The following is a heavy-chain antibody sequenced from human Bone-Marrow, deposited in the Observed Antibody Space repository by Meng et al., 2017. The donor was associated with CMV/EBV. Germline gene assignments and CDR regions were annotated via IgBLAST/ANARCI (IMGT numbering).Heavy chain of an antibody. J-gene: IGHJ4*02. CDR3: ARGSRGYSSSRYFDY. CDR1: GGSISSSSYY. D-gene: IGHD6-13*01. Sequence: SETLSLTCTVSGGSISSSSYYWGWIRQPPGKGLEWIGSIYYSGSTYYNPSLKSRVTISVDTSKNQFSLKLSSVTAADTAVYYCARGSRGYSSSRYFDYWGQGTLVTVSS. V-gene: IGHV4-39*07. CDR2: IYYSGST.